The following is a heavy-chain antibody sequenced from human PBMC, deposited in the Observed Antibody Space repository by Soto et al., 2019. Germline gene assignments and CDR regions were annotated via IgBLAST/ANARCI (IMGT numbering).Heavy chain of an antibody. CDR3: ARWDYDILAGYYKGLGY. Sequence: GESLKISCKGSGYTFTNYWIGWVRQMPGKGLEWMGIIYPGDSHTRYSPSFQGQVTISADKSISTAYLQWSSLKASDTAMYFCARWDYDILAGYYKGLGYWGQGTLVTVS. CDR1: GYTFTNYW. J-gene: IGHJ4*02. CDR2: IYPGDSHT. V-gene: IGHV5-51*01. D-gene: IGHD3-9*01.